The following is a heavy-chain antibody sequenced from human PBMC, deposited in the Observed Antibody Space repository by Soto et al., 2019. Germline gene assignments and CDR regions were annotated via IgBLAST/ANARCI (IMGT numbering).Heavy chain of an antibody. CDR1: GYTFTSYG. D-gene: IGHD3-22*01. J-gene: IGHJ4*02. V-gene: IGHV1-3*01. CDR3: ARGGYFDSSNYLAY. Sequence: AAVKVSCKASGYTFTSYGINWVRQAPGRGLEWMGWINPGNGNTKYSQQFQGRVIIDRDTSASTAYMELSSLRSEDTAVYYCARGGYFDSSNYLAYWGLGTLVTVSS. CDR2: INPGNGNT.